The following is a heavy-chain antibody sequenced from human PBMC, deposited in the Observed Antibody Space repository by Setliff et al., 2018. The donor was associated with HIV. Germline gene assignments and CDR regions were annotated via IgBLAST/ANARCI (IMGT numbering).Heavy chain of an antibody. CDR1: GYTFTNYD. Sequence: ASVKVSCKPSGYTFTNYDINWVRQAAGQGLEWMGWMNPDSRNTGYAQRFEGSVTMTWDTSTSTAYMELNNVKFEDTAVYYCARGGALEWELPFDYWGQGTLVTVSS. J-gene: IGHJ4*02. CDR2: MNPDSRNT. V-gene: IGHV1-8*02. D-gene: IGHD1-26*01. CDR3: ARGGALEWELPFDY.